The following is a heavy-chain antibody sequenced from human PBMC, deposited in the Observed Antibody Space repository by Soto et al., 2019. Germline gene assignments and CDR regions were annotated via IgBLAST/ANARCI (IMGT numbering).Heavy chain of an antibody. CDR1: GFSLSTSGVG. D-gene: IGHD6-13*01. V-gene: IGHV2-5*02. J-gene: IGHJ4*02. Sequence: SGPTLVNPTQTLTLTCTFSGFSLSTSGVGVGWIRQPPGKALEWLTLIYWDDDQRYSPSLKSRLTITKDTSKNQVVLTMTNMDPVDTATYYCAHRRDSGSSWDVGYYDYWGQGTLVTVSS. CDR3: AHRRDSGSSWDVGYYDY. CDR2: IYWDDDQ.